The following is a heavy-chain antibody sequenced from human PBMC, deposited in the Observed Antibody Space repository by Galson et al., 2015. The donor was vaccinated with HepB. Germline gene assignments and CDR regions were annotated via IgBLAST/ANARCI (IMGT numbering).Heavy chain of an antibody. CDR2: IYPGDSDT. J-gene: IGHJ3*02. D-gene: IGHD1-7*01. CDR3: ARTLFYPENKLELRRNAFDI. V-gene: IGHV5-51*01. Sequence: QSGAEVKKPGESLRISCKGSGYSFTSYWIGWVRQMPGKGLEWMGIIYPGDSDTRYSPSFQGQVTISADKSISTAYLQWSSLKASDTAMYYCARTLFYPENKLELRRNAFDIWGQGTMVTVSS. CDR1: GYSFTSYW.